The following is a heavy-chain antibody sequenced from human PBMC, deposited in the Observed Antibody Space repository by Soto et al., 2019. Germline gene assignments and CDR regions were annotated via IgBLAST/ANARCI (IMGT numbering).Heavy chain of an antibody. CDR3: AREIYDSSGYHGAFDY. Sequence: GGSLRLSCAASGFTFSSYAMSWVRQAPGKGLEWVSAISGSGGSNKYYADSVKGRFTISRDNSKNTLYLQMSSLRAEDTAVYYCAREIYDSSGYHGAFDYWGQGTLVTVSS. J-gene: IGHJ4*02. V-gene: IGHV3-23*01. D-gene: IGHD3-22*01. CDR2: ISGSGGSNK. CDR1: GFTFSSYA.